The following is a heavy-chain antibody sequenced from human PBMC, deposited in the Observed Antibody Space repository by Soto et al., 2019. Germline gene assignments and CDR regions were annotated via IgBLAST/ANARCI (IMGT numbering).Heavy chain of an antibody. D-gene: IGHD6-19*01. V-gene: IGHV3-23*01. CDR1: GFAFSSYA. J-gene: IGHJ4*02. CDR2: ISDSGAGT. CDR3: AKDSSGKYGVFDY. Sequence: GGSLRLSCAASGFAFSSYAMSWVRQAPGQGLEWVSAISDSGAGTYYADSVKGRFTISRDNSRNTLYLQVNSLRAEDTAVYYCAKDSSGKYGVFDYWGQGTLVTVSS.